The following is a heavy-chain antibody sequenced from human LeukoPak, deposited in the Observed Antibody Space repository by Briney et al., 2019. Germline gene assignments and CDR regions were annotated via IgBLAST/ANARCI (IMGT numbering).Heavy chain of an antibody. CDR1: GGLISSYY. D-gene: IGHD6-13*01. Sequence: SETLSLTCTVSGGLISSYYGSWIRQPAGKGLEWIGRIYSSGSTKYNPSLKSRVTMSVDTSKNQFSLKLSSVTAADTAVYYCAGPGSSRYGFDPWGQGTLVTVSS. CDR3: AGPGSSRYGFDP. V-gene: IGHV4-4*07. J-gene: IGHJ5*02. CDR2: IYSSGST.